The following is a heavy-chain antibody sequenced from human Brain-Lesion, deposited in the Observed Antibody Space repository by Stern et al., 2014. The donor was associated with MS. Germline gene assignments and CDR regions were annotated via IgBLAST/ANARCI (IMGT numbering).Heavy chain of an antibody. J-gene: IGHJ4*02. CDR2: IHPSGSA. CDR3: ASGYRIFDY. V-gene: IGHV4-61*02. CDR1: GGSISSGSDY. D-gene: IGHD5-18*01. Sequence: VQLVESGPGLVKPSQTLSLTCNVSGGSISSGSDYWSWLRQPAGKGLQWIGRIHPSGSAYYTPSLKSRVTISTDTSKTQFSLELTSATAADTAIYYCASGYRIFDYWGQGILVTVSS.